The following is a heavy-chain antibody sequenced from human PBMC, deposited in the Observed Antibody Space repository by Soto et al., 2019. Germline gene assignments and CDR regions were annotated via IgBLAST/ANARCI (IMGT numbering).Heavy chain of an antibody. CDR2: IYYSGST. Sequence: SETLSLTCTVSGGSVSSGSYYWSWIRQPPGKGLEWIGYIYYSGSTYYNPSLKSRVTISVDTSKNQFSLKLSSVTAADTAVYYCSIDPAPYKEHRYSSGMDFLGQGTTVTVSS. J-gene: IGHJ6*02. CDR1: GGSVSSGSYY. V-gene: IGHV4-31*03. CDR3: SIDPAPYKEHRYSSGMDF. D-gene: IGHD1-20*01.